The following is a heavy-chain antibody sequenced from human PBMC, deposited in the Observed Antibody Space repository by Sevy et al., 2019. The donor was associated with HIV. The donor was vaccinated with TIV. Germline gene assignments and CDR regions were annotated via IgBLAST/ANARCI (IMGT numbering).Heavy chain of an antibody. D-gene: IGHD6-13*01. CDR1: GFTFSRYW. CDR2: IDSDATTT. Sequence: GGSLRLSCAAFGFTFSRYWMHWVRQAPGKGLEWVSRIDSDATTTNYADSVKGRFTISRDNAKNTLFLEINSLRAEDTAVYYCARADLGSSFFFDYWGQGTLVTVSS. V-gene: IGHV3-74*01. CDR3: ARADLGSSFFFDY. J-gene: IGHJ4*02.